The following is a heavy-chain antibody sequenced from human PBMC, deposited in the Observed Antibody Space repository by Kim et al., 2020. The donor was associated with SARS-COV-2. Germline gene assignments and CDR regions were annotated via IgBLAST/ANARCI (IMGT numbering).Heavy chain of an antibody. CDR3: ARGLAGYYYYYYGMDV. V-gene: IGHV4-59*09. Sequence: SLKSRVTIAVDTSKNQFSLKLSSVTAADTAVYYCARGLAGYYYYYYGMDVWGQGTTVTVSS. J-gene: IGHJ6*02.